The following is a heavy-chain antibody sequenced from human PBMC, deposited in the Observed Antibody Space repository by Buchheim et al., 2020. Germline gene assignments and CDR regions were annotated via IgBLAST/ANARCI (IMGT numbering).Heavy chain of an antibody. Sequence: QVQLQQWGAGLLKPSETLSLTCAVYGRSFSGYYWSWIRQTPGKGLEWIGEINHSGSTTYNPSLESRVTISVDTSTNQLSLRLSSVTAADTAVYYCATSGLIRDGHNSGAYYFDYWGQGTL. CDR2: INHSGST. V-gene: IGHV4-34*01. J-gene: IGHJ4*02. CDR1: GRSFSGYY. D-gene: IGHD5-24*01. CDR3: ATSGLIRDGHNSGAYYFDY.